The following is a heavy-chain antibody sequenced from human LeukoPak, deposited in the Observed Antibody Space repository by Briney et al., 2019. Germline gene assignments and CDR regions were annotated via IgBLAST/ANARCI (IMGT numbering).Heavy chain of an antibody. CDR1: TGSIRGDGYY. V-gene: IGHV4-31*03. CDR2: INSNGET. J-gene: IGHJ4*02. Sequence: SETLSLTCTVSTGSIRGDGYYWSWIRQHPGKGLEWLGHINSNGETHYNPSLKSRLTISVDTSKSQFSLELSSATAADTAVYYCARADLAGYQEDFDFWGQGALVTVST. D-gene: IGHD3-9*01. CDR3: ARADLAGYQEDFDF.